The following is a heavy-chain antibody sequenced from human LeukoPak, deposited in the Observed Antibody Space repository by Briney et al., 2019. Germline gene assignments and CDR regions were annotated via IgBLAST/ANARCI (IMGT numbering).Heavy chain of an antibody. J-gene: IGHJ3*02. CDR3: AREPRPNDAFDI. CDR2: INHSGST. D-gene: IGHD1-26*01. V-gene: IGHV4-34*01. Sequence: SETLSLTCAVYGGSFSGYYWSWIRQPPGKGLEWIGEINHSGSTNYNPSLKSRVTISVDTSKNQFSLKLSSVTAADTAVYYCAREPRPNDAFDIWGQGTMVTVSS. CDR1: GGSFSGYY.